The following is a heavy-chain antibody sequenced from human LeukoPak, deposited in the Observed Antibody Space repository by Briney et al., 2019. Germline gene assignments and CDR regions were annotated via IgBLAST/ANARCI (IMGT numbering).Heavy chain of an antibody. J-gene: IGHJ5*02. CDR1: GGSMSSYY. D-gene: IGHD6-19*01. CDR3: ARRGQWLEEGWFDP. CDR2: IYYTGIA. Sequence: SETLSLTCTVSGGSMSSYYWSWIRQPPGKGLEWIGNIYYTGIADYNPSLKSRVTISVDTSKNQFSLKLSSVTAAGTAVYSCARRGQWLEEGWFDPWGQGTLVTVSS. V-gene: IGHV4-59*08.